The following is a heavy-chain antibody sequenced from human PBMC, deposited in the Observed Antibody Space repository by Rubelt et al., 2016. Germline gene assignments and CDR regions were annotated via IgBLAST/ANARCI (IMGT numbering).Heavy chain of an antibody. V-gene: IGHV3-11*01. CDR2: ISGSGDTI. Sequence: VQLVESGGGLVQPGRSLRLSCTTSGFTFGDYAMSWFRQAPGKGLEWVSYISGSGDTIYYADSVKDRFTVSRDNAKNSLYLQMNSLRAEDTAVYYCAREAVTTGYWGQGTLVTVSS. CDR1: GFTFGDYA. D-gene: IGHD4-17*01. J-gene: IGHJ4*02. CDR3: AREAVTTGY.